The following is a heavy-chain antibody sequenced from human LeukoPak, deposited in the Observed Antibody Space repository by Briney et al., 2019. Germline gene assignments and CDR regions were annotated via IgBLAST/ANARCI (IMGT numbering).Heavy chain of an antibody. J-gene: IGHJ4*02. CDR3: AKDRDYYDSSGPPRILDFAY. V-gene: IGHV3-23*01. CDR1: GFTFSSYA. CDR2: ISGSGGST. Sequence: PGGSLRLSCAASGFTFSSYAMSWVRQAPGKGLEWVSAISGSGGSTYYADSVKGRFTISRDNSKPTLYLQMNSVRAEDTAAYYCAKDRDYYDSSGPPRILDFAYWGQGTLVTVSS. D-gene: IGHD3-22*01.